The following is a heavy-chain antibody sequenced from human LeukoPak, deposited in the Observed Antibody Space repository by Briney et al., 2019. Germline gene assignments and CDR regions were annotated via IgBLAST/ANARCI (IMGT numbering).Heavy chain of an antibody. Sequence: GASVKVSCKASGGTFSSYAISWVRQAPGQGLEWMGRIIPILGIANYAQKFQGRVAITADKSTSTAYMELSSLRSEDTAVYYCARGAQRDDSSGYYYYYFDYWGQGTLVTVSS. J-gene: IGHJ4*02. CDR2: IIPILGIA. V-gene: IGHV1-69*04. CDR1: GGTFSSYA. D-gene: IGHD3-22*01. CDR3: ARGAQRDDSSGYYYYYFDY.